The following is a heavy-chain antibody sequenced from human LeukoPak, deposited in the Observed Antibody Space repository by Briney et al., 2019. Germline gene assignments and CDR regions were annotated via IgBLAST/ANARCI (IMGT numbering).Heavy chain of an antibody. CDR1: VGSINNYY. CDR3: ARGRYCSADICSGGDAFDI. CDR2: IYTRGST. J-gene: IGHJ3*02. D-gene: IGHD2-15*01. V-gene: IGHV4-4*07. Sequence: SETLSLTCTVSVGSINNYYWSWIRQPAGKGVEGIGRIYTRGSTNYNPSLKSRVPMSVDTSKNQFSLKLSSVTAADTAVYYCARGRYCSADICSGGDAFDIWGQGTMVSVSS.